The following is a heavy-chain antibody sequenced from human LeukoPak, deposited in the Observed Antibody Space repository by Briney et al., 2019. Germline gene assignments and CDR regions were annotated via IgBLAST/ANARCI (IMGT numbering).Heavy chain of an antibody. V-gene: IGHV3-7*01. J-gene: IGHJ6*03. D-gene: IGHD5-24*01. CDR3: ARVRDGYKPPKLSSYYYMDV. CDR1: GVNFSSYW. Sequence: GGSLRLSCAVSGVNFSSYWMSWVRQAPGKGLEWVANIKQDGSEEYYVDSVKGRFTISTDNAKNSLYLQMSSLRAEDTAVYYCARVRDGYKPPKLSSYYYMDVWGKGTTVTISS. CDR2: IKQDGSEE.